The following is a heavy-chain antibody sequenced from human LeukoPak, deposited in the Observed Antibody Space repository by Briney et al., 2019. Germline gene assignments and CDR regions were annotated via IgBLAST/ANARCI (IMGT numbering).Heavy chain of an antibody. CDR3: ARDGVVVPAAPVYYYYYYMDV. CDR1: GYTFTGYY. V-gene: IGHV1-2*02. D-gene: IGHD2-2*01. J-gene: IGHJ6*03. CDR2: INPNSGGT. Sequence: ASVKVSCKASGYTFTGYYMHWVRQAPGQGLEWMGWINPNSGGTSYAQKFQGRVTMTRDTSISTAYMELSRLRSDDTAVYYCARDGVVVPAAPVYYYYYYMDVWGKGTTVTVSS.